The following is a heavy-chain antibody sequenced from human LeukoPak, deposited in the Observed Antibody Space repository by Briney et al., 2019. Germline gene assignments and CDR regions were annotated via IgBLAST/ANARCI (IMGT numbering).Heavy chain of an antibody. Sequence: QTGTSLRLSCAASGFPFSSYGMHWVRQAPGKGLEWVARLVYDARSDYANSVKGRFSISRDDSKNTLFLDMSNLRVEDTALYYCARDLSAAFDFWGQGVLVTVSS. V-gene: IGHV3-33*01. CDR3: ARDLSAAFDF. J-gene: IGHJ4*02. CDR1: GFPFSSYG. CDR2: LVYDARS. D-gene: IGHD6-25*01.